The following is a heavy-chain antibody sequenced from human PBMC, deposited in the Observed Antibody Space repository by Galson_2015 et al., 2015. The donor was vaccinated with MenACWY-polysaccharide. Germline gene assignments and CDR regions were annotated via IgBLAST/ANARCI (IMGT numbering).Heavy chain of an antibody. CDR1: GASISSSGYS. Sequence: SEPLSLTCPVSGASISSSGYSWGWIRQPPGKGLEWIGRIFYSGDTYYNPSLKSRVTISVDTSKNQFSLKLSSVTAADTAVYYCARYCSTASCYNYFDYWGQGTLITVSS. CDR2: IFYSGDT. CDR3: ARYCSTASCYNYFDY. J-gene: IGHJ4*02. D-gene: IGHD2-2*02. V-gene: IGHV4-39*01.